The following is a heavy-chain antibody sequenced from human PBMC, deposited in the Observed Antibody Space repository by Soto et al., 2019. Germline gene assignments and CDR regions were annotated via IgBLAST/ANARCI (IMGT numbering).Heavy chain of an antibody. CDR1: GFTFSDYY. CDR2: IKQDASEK. Sequence: GGSLRLSCAASGFTFSDYYMTWIRQAPGKGLEWVANIKQDASEKYYVDPVKGRFTISRDNAKNSVYLQMNSLRAEDTAVYYCARKVDWGQGTLVTVSS. CDR3: ARKVD. V-gene: IGHV3-7*01. D-gene: IGHD2-15*01. J-gene: IGHJ4*02.